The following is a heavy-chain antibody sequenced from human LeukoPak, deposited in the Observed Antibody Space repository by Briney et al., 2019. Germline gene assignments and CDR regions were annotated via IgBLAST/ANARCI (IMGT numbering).Heavy chain of an antibody. Sequence: SGPTLVKPTQTLTLTCTFSGFSFSTYGVGVSWIRQPPGKALEWLALIYWNEDKRYSPSLKTRLTITKDTSKNQVVLTMTNMDPVDTATYYCAQSYSSSPLDLWGRGTLITVSS. CDR1: GFSFSTYGVG. CDR2: IYWNEDK. CDR3: AQSYSSSPLDL. V-gene: IGHV2-5*01. J-gene: IGHJ2*01. D-gene: IGHD6-6*01.